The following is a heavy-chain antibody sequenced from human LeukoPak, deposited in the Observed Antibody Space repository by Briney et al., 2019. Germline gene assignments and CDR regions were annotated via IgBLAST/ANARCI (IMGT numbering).Heavy chain of an antibody. D-gene: IGHD5-18*01. Sequence: SETLSLTCTVSGGSISSGDYYWSWIRQPPGKGLEWIGYIYYSGSTYYNPSLKSRVTISVDTSKNQFSLKLSSVTAADTAVYYCARHFNGYSNGPIDYWGQGTLVTVSS. CDR2: IYYSGST. J-gene: IGHJ4*02. CDR1: GGSISSGDYY. CDR3: ARHFNGYSNGPIDY. V-gene: IGHV4-30-4*01.